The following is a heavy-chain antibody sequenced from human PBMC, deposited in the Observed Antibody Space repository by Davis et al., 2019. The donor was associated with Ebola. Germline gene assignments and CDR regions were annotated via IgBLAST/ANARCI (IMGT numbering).Heavy chain of an antibody. D-gene: IGHD3-22*01. CDR1: GFTFGDHA. CDR2: IRSKAYGGTT. CDR3: TRDHPEEGYYDSSGYYDTFDY. Sequence: GESLKISCRASGFTFGDHAMSWVRQAPGKGLEWVGFIRSKAYGGTTEYAASVKGRFTISRDDSKSIAYLQMNSLKTEDTAVYYCTRDHPEEGYYDSSGYYDTFDYWGQGTLVTVSS. J-gene: IGHJ4*02. V-gene: IGHV3-49*04.